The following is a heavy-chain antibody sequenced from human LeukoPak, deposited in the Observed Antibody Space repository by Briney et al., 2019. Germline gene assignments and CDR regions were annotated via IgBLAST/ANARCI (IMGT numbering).Heavy chain of an antibody. CDR2: IIPILGTA. V-gene: IGHV1-69*06. D-gene: IGHD3-16*01. CDR3: ARAVTEIYYYYMDV. Sequence: SVQVSCKASGGTFNTYAISWVRQAPGQGLEWMGGIIPILGTANYAQKFQGRVTITADTSTSTAYMELSSLRSEDTAVYYCARAVTEIYYYYMDVWGKGTTVTVSS. CDR1: GGTFNTYA. J-gene: IGHJ6*03.